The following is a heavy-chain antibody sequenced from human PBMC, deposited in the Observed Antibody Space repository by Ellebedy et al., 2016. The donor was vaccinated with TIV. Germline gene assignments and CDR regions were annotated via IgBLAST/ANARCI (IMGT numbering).Heavy chain of an antibody. D-gene: IGHD1-26*01. Sequence: GESLKISCAASGFTFSDYYMSWIRQAPGKGLEWVSSISSSSSYIYYADSVKGRFTISRDNAKNSLYLQMNSLRAEDTAVYYCARLARDGSYNYWGQGTLVTVSS. CDR1: GFTFSDYY. CDR3: ARLARDGSYNY. J-gene: IGHJ4*02. V-gene: IGHV3-11*06. CDR2: ISSSSSYI.